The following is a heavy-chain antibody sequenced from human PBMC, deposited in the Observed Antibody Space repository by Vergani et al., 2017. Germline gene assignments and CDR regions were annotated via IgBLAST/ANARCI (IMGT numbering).Heavy chain of an antibody. J-gene: IGHJ2*01. D-gene: IGHD3-22*01. CDR3: ARGNYYDSSGYYYVFCYFDL. Sequence: EVQLLESGGGLVQPGGSLRLSCAASGFTFSSYALSWVRQAPGQGLEWVSAISGSGGSTYYADSVKGRFTISRDNCTNSRYLQMNSLRAEDTAVYHCARGNYYDSSGYYYVFCYFDLWGRGTLVTVSS. CDR2: ISGSGGST. V-gene: IGHV3-23*01. CDR1: GFTFSSYA.